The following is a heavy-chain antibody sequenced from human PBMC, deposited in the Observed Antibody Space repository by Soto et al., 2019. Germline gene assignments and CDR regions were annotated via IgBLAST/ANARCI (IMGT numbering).Heavy chain of an antibody. CDR1: GFTFSNYA. CDR3: AKAYFVWTSEQPYYFDY. D-gene: IGHD3-16*01. CDR2: ISGSGGRS. Sequence: EVQLLDSGGGLVQPGGSLRLSCAASGFTFSNYAMTWVRQGPGKGLEWVSGISGSGGRSYYADSVKGRFTISRDNSKSTLYLHMNSLRNEVMAVYYCAKAYFVWTSEQPYYFDYWGQGTLVTVAS. J-gene: IGHJ4*02. V-gene: IGHV3-23*01.